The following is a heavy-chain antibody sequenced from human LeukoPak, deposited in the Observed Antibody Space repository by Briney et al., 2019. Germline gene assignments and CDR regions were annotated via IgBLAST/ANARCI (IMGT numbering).Heavy chain of an antibody. CDR3: AREGVASITIFGVDYDHDAFDI. CDR2: ISSNAAYI. V-gene: IGHV3-21*01. CDR1: GFTFRSHT. J-gene: IGHJ3*02. D-gene: IGHD3-3*01. Sequence: GGSLRLSCAASGFTFRSHTMNWVRQAPGKGLEWVSSISSNAAYIYYADSLKGRFTISRDNAKDSLYLQMNSLRAEDTAVYYCAREGVASITIFGVDYDHDAFDIWGQGTMVTVSS.